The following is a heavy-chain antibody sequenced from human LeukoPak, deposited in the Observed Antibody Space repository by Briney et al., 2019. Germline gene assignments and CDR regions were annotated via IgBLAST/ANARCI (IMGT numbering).Heavy chain of an antibody. Sequence: SENLSFTGAVYGGSSSGYYWSWNPHPPGQGRKWMVEINHSGTTNSNTSLRSRATISEATPKNHFIVELSSVTAADMAVYYCARGRQDVTMIVVVMTAVSYYLDVWGKGTTVTVS. CDR3: ARGRQDVTMIVVVMTAVSYYLDV. CDR2: INHSGTT. D-gene: IGHD3-22*01. CDR1: GGSSSGYY. J-gene: IGHJ6*03. V-gene: IGHV4-34*01.